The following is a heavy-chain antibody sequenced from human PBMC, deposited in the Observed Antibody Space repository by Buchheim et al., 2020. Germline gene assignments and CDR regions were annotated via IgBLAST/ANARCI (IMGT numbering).Heavy chain of an antibody. CDR2: FSGSGGST. J-gene: IGHJ5*02. D-gene: IGHD3-10*01. CDR3: AKHDYYGSGSYYNIPHNWFDP. CDR1: GFTFSSYA. Sequence: EVQLLESGGGLVQPGGSLRLSCAASGFTFSSYAMSWVRQAPGKGLEWVSAFSGSGGSTYYADSVKGRFTISRDNSKHTLYLQMNSLRAEDTAVYYCAKHDYYGSGSYYNIPHNWFDPGGQGTL. V-gene: IGHV3-23*01.